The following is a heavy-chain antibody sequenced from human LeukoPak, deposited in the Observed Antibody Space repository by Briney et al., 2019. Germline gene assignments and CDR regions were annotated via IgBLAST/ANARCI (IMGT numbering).Heavy chain of an antibody. V-gene: IGHV7-4-1*02. CDR2: INTNTGNP. CDR3: ARDCRDSSSWYFSNYYYYMDV. D-gene: IGHD6-13*01. J-gene: IGHJ6*03. Sequence: GASVKVSCKASGYTFTSYAMNWVRQAPGQGLEWMGWINTNTGNPTYAQGFTGRFVFSLDTSVSTAYLQISSLKAEDTAVYYCARDCRDSSSWYFSNYYYYMDVWGKGTTVTVSS. CDR1: GYTFTSYA.